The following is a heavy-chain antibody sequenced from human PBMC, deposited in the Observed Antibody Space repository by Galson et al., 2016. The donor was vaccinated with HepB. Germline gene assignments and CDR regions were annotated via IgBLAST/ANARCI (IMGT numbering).Heavy chain of an antibody. CDR1: GFTFDDYT. CDR3: AKAGGYNWKRRGYFDY. Sequence: SLRLSCAASGFTFDDYTMHWVRQAPGKGLEWVSLISWDGVITHYADSVKGRFTISRDNSKNSLYLQMNSLRTEDTALYYCAKAGGYNWKRRGYFDYWGQGTLVTVSS. D-gene: IGHD1-20*01. J-gene: IGHJ4*02. CDR2: ISWDGVIT. V-gene: IGHV3-43*01.